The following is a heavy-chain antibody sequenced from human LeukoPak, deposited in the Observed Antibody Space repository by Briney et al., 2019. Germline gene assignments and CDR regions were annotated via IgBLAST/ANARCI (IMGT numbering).Heavy chain of an antibody. D-gene: IGHD2-2*01. J-gene: IGHJ4*02. CDR2: IYSSRSP. CDR1: GGSITIAGYF. V-gene: IGHV4-61*02. Sequence: SQTLSLPCTVSGGSITIAGYFWGWIRQPAGKGLEWIGRIYSSRSPNSNPSLTSRVTISVHTSKNEFSLKLSSVTAADTAVYCCAMGYCTSTSCSEDRYYFDSWGQGTLVTVSS. CDR3: AMGYCTSTSCSEDRYYFDS.